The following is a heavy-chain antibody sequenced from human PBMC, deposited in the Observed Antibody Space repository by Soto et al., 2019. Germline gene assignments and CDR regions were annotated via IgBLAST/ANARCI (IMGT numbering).Heavy chain of an antibody. CDR1: GYTFTSYY. D-gene: IGHD5-12*01. Sequence: ASVKVSCKASGYTFTSYYIHWLRQAPGQGLEWMGWISIYYGNTDYSQKLQGRVTMTRDISTSTAYMELTSLRSDDTAVYYCAILPSEIYEYDFWGQGTPVTV. J-gene: IGHJ4*02. V-gene: IGHV1-18*04. CDR3: AILPSEIYEYDF. CDR2: ISIYYGNT.